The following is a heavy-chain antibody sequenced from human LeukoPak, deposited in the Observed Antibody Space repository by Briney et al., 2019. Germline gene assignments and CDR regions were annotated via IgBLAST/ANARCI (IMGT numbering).Heavy chain of an antibody. J-gene: IGHJ4*02. Sequence: GGSLRLSCAASGFTVSSNYMSWVRQAPGKGLEWVSVIYSGGSTYYADSVKGRFTISRDNSKNTLYLQMNSLRAEDTAVYYCAKDNDASDYFFDYWGQGTLVTVSS. CDR3: AKDNDASDYFFDY. CDR1: GFTVSSNY. V-gene: IGHV3-66*01. D-gene: IGHD4-17*01. CDR2: IYSGGST.